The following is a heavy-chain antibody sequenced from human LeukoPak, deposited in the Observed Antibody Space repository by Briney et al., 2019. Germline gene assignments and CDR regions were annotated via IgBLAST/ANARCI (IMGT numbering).Heavy chain of an antibody. D-gene: IGHD3-10*01. J-gene: IGHJ4*02. CDR3: ARVGDYGSGKDY. CDR1: GFTFSSYA. V-gene: IGHV3-23*01. CDR2: ISGSGGST. Sequence: GGSLRLSCAASGFTFSSYAMSWVRQAPGKGLEWVSAISGSGGSTYYADSVKGRFTISRDNSKNTLYLQMNSLRAEDTAVYYCARVGDYGSGKDYWGQGTLVTVSS.